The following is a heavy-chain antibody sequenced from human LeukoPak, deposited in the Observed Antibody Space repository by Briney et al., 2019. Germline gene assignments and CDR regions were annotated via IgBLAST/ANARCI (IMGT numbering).Heavy chain of an antibody. CDR1: GFTFDDYA. D-gene: IGHD5-18*01. CDR3: AKDISAGYSYGYYFDY. CDR2: ISWNSGSI. Sequence: GGSLRLSCAASGFTFDDYAMHWVRQAPGKGLEWVSGISWNSGSIGYADSVKGRFTISRDNAKNSLDLQMNSLRAEDTALYYCAKDISAGYSYGYYFDYWGQGTLVTVSS. J-gene: IGHJ4*02. V-gene: IGHV3-9*01.